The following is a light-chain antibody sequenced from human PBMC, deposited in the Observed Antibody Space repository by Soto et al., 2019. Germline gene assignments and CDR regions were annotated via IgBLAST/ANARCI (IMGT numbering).Light chain of an antibody. CDR2: WAS. CDR1: QSVLYSSNNKNY. V-gene: IGKV4-1*01. CDR3: QQYYSTPWT. J-gene: IGKJ1*01. Sequence: DLVLTPSPDSLAVSLGERATINCKSSQSVLYSSNNKNYLAWYQQKPGQPPKVLIYWASTRESGVPDRFSGSESGTDFTLTISNLQAEDVAVYYCQQYYSTPWTFGQGTKVDIK.